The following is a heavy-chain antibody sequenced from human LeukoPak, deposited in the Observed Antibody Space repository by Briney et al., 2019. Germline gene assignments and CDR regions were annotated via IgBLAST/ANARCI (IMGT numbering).Heavy chain of an antibody. D-gene: IGHD2-15*01. CDR1: GFSFSHYA. Sequence: GGSLRLSCAASGFSFSHYAMSWVRHTPGKGLEWVSIIYSGGTTDYADSVKDRFTISRDNSKNTLYLQMNSLRAEDTALYYCARAYCGGGTCYPTYFDYWGQGTLVTVSS. J-gene: IGHJ4*02. CDR3: ARAYCGGGTCYPTYFDY. V-gene: IGHV3-66*02. CDR2: IYSGGTT.